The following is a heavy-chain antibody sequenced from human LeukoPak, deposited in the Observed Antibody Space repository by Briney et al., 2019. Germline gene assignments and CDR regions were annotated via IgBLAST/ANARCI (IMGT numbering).Heavy chain of an antibody. CDR3: ARDLGRLDY. CDR2: ISSSGSTI. CDR1: GFTFSSHS. V-gene: IGHV3-48*01. Sequence: GGSLRLSCAASGFTFSSHSMNWVRQAPGKGLEWVSYISSSGSTIYYADSVKGRFSISRDNAKNSLHLQMNSLRAEDTAVYYCARDLGRLDYWGQGTLVTVSS. J-gene: IGHJ4*02.